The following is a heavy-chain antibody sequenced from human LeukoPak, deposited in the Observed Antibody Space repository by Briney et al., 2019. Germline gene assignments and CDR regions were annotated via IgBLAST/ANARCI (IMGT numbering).Heavy chain of an antibody. CDR1: GYTFTKSY. V-gene: IGHV1-46*01. CDR3: ARIRDGYNDAYDI. J-gene: IGHJ3*02. Sequence: SVKVSCKASGYTFTKSYIHWVRQAPGQRLEGMGLINPGGDNTDYAQNFQGRLTMTSDTSARTVYMELSSLRSDDTAVYYCARIRDGYNDAYDIWGQGTLVTVTS. D-gene: IGHD5-24*01. CDR2: INPGGDNT.